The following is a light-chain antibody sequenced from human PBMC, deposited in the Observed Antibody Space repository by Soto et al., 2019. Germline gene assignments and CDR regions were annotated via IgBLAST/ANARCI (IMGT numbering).Light chain of an antibody. J-gene: IGLJ2*01. CDR3: SSYTSSSTLL. V-gene: IGLV2-14*01. Sequence: QSALTQPASVSGSPGQSITITCSGISSDFGGYSFVSWYQHHPGKAPKLMIYEASNRPSGVSRRFSGSKSGDAASPTISGLQAEDEADYFCSSYTSSSTLLFGGGTKVTVL. CDR1: SSDFGGYSF. CDR2: EAS.